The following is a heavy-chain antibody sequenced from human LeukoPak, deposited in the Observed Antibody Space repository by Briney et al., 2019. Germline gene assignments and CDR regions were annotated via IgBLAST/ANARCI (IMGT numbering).Heavy chain of an antibody. D-gene: IGHD6-13*01. J-gene: IGHJ4*02. CDR1: GGSFSGYY. V-gene: IGHV4-34*01. CDR2: INHSGST. CDR3: ARDIAAAFDY. Sequence: SETLSLTCAVYGGSFSGYYWSWIRQPPGKGLEWIGEINHSGSTNYNPSLKSRVTISVDTSKNQFSLKLSSVTAADTAVYYCARDIAAAFDYWGQGTLVTVSS.